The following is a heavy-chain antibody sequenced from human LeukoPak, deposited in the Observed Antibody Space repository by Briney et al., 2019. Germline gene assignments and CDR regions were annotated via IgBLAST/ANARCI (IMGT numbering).Heavy chain of an antibody. CDR3: ARRPDRYDILTGRLLLYAFDI. J-gene: IGHJ3*02. Sequence: KPSETLSLTCAVYGGSFSGYYWSWIRQPPGKGLEWIGEINHSGSTNYNPSLKSRVTISVDTSKNQFSLKLSSVTAADTAVYYCARRPDRYDILTGRLLLYAFDIWGQGTMVTVSS. CDR1: GGSFSGYY. V-gene: IGHV4-34*01. D-gene: IGHD3-9*01. CDR2: INHSGST.